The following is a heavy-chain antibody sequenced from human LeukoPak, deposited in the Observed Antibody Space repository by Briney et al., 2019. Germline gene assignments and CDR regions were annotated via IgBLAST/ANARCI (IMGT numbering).Heavy chain of an antibody. CDR3: ARVSPHYYYYGMDV. CDR2: IYTSGST. J-gene: IGHJ6*02. Sequence: SETLSLTCTVSGGSISSYYWSWIRQPAGKGLEWIGRIYTSGSTNYNPSLKSRVTMSVDTSKNQFSLKLSPVTAADTAVYYCARVSPHYYYYGMDVWGQGTTVTVSS. V-gene: IGHV4-4*07. CDR1: GGSISSYY.